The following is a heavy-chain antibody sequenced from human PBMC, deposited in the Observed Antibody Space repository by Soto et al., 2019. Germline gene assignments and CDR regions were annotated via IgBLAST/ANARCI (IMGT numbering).Heavy chain of an antibody. CDR2: MYYGGRT. CDR1: GGSISSYC. J-gene: IGHJ5*02. V-gene: IGHV4-59*08. D-gene: IGHD2-15*01. Sequence: ASETLCVPCTVSGGSISSYCGRWIRQPPGKGLEWIGYMYYGGRTNYNPSLKSRVTISVDTSKMQVSLKLSSVTAADTAVYFCARGTPSPLIVRSSRGPCFAPWGQGTLVTVSS. CDR3: ARGTPSPLIVRSSRGPCFAP.